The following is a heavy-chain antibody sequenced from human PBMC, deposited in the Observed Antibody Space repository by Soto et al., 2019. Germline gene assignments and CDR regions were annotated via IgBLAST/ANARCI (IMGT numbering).Heavy chain of an antibody. D-gene: IGHD3-10*01. Sequence: GASVKVSCKASGGTFSSYAISWVRQAPGQRLELMGWINAGNGNTKYSQKFQGRVTITRDTSASTAYMELSSLRSEDTAVYYCARDGSGSYYSYYYSYGMGVWGQGTTVTVSS. V-gene: IGHV1-3*01. CDR1: GGTFSSYA. CDR3: ARDGSGSYYSYYYSYGMGV. J-gene: IGHJ6*02. CDR2: INAGNGNT.